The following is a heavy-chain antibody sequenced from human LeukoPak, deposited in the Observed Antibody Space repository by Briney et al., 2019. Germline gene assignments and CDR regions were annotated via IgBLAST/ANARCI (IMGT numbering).Heavy chain of an antibody. J-gene: IGHJ3*02. D-gene: IGHD1-26*01. CDR3: ARVKRELLWLDAFDI. V-gene: IGHV4-61*02. CDR1: GGSISSGSYY. CDR2: IYTSGST. Sequence: SETLSLTCTVSGGSISSGSYYWSWIRQPAGKGLEWIGRIYTSGSTNYNPSLKSRVTISVDTSKNQFSLKLSSVTAADTAVYYCARVKRELLWLDAFDIWGQGTMVTVSS.